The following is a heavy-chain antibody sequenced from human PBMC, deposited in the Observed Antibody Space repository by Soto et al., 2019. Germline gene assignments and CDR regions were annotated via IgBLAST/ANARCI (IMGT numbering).Heavy chain of an antibody. Sequence: QVQLQESGPGLVKPSQTLSLTCTVSGGSISSGGYYWSWIRQHAGKGLEWIGDIYYSGSTYYNPSFKSRVTITVDTTKNQSSLKLSSGTAADTAVYYCARGEYCSSTSCPFDYWGQGTLVTVSS. V-gene: IGHV4-31*03. CDR1: GGSISSGGYY. CDR2: IYYSGST. CDR3: ARGEYCSSTSCPFDY. D-gene: IGHD2-2*01. J-gene: IGHJ4*02.